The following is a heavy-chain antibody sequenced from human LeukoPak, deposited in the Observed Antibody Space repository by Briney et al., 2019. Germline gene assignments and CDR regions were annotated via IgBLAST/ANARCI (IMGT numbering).Heavy chain of an antibody. CDR3: ARGGTYCSGGSCYQNWFDP. CDR2: IHAYIGNT. CDR1: GYTFTSSG. D-gene: IGHD2-15*01. V-gene: IGHV1-18*01. Sequence: GASVKVSCKASGYTFTSSGISWVRQAPGQGLEWMGWIHAYIGNTNYAQKLQGRVNMTTDTSPSTAYMELSSLRSEDTAVYYCARGGTYCSGGSCYQNWFDPWGQGTLVTVSS. J-gene: IGHJ5*02.